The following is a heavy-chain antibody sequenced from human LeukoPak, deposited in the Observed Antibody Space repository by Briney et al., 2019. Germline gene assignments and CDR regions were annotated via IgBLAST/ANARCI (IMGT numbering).Heavy chain of an antibody. V-gene: IGHV4-39*01. CDR3: TRLIAGSPGGY. CDR2: IYYSGNT. Sequence: PSETLSLTCTVSGGSISSSSYHWGWVRQPPGKGLEWIGSIYYSGNTYYSPSLKSRVTISVDTSKNQFSLKLTSVTAADTAVYFCTRLIAGSPGGYWGQGTLVTVSS. J-gene: IGHJ4*02. D-gene: IGHD1-26*01. CDR1: GGSISSSSYH.